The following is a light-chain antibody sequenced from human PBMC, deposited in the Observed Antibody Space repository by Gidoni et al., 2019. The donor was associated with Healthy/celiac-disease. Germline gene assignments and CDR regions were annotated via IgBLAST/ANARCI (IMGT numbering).Light chain of an antibody. Sequence: SPSTLSASVGDRVTITCRASQSISSWLAWYQQKPGKAPKLLIYKASSLESGVPSRFSGSGSGTEFTLTISSLQPDDFATYYCQQYNSYPLTFGPGTKVDIK. CDR2: KAS. J-gene: IGKJ3*01. CDR3: QQYNSYPLT. CDR1: QSISSW. V-gene: IGKV1-5*03.